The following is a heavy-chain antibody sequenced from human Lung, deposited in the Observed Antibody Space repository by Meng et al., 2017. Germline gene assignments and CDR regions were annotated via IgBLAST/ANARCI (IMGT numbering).Heavy chain of an antibody. Sequence: QGELRQGGAGLLKPSETLSLTCVVSGGSFSDYYWSWIRPPPGKVLEWIGEINHSGSTNYNPSLESRATISVDTSQNNLSLKLSSVTAADSAVYYCARGPTTMAHDFDYWGQGTLVTVSS. CDR1: GGSFSDYY. CDR3: ARGPTTMAHDFDY. D-gene: IGHD4-11*01. CDR2: INHSGST. V-gene: IGHV4-34*01. J-gene: IGHJ4*02.